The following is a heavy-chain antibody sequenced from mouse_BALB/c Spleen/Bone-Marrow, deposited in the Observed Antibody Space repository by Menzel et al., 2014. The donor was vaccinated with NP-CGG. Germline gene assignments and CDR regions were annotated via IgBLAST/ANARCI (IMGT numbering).Heavy chain of an antibody. V-gene: IGHV1S81*02. D-gene: IGHD2-14*01. Sequence: QVQLKQSGAELVKPGASVKLSCKASGYTFTSYWMHWVKQRPGQGLEWIGEINPSNGRTNYNEKFESKATLTVDKSSSTAYMQLSSLTSEDSAVYYCARGGRYDERTWFAYWGQGTLVTVSA. J-gene: IGHJ3*01. CDR3: ARGGRYDERTWFAY. CDR2: INPSNGRT. CDR1: GYTFTSYW.